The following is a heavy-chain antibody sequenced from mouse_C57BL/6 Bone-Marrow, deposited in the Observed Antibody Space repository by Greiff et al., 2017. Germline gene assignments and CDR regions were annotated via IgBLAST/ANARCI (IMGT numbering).Heavy chain of an antibody. CDR2: ICPRGGNT. V-gene: IGHV1-81*01. J-gene: IGHJ3*01. CDR3: ASSGNFGPFAY. D-gene: IGHD2-1*01. Sequence: VQLQQSGAELARPGASVKLSCKASGYTFTSYGISWVKQRTGQGLEWIGEICPRGGNTYYTEKFKGKARLTADKSSSTAYMELRSLTSEDSGVYICASSGNFGPFAYWGQGTPVTVSA. CDR1: GYTFTSYG.